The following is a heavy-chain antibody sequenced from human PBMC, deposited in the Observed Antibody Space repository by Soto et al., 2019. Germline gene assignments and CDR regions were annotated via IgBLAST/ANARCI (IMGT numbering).Heavy chain of an antibody. CDR3: ARVSRPHYYDSSGYLPLDY. CDR2: ISSSSSYI. J-gene: IGHJ4*02. CDR1: GFTFSSYS. V-gene: IGHV3-21*01. D-gene: IGHD3-22*01. Sequence: GGSLRLSCAASGFTFSSYSMNWVRQAPGKGLEWVSSISSSSSYIYYADSVKGRFTISRDNAKNSLYLQMNSLRAEDTAVYYCARVSRPHYYDSSGYLPLDYWGQATLVTVSS.